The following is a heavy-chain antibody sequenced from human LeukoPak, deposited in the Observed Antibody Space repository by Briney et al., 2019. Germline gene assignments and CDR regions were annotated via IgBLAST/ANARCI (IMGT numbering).Heavy chain of an antibody. D-gene: IGHD6-6*01. CDR2: IWYDGSNK. CDR3: AREGGIAARPRGLDY. J-gene: IGHJ4*02. V-gene: IGHV3-33*01. Sequence: GGSLRLSCAASGFTFSSYDMHWVRQAPGKGLEWVTVIWYDGSNKYYADSVKGRFTISRDNSKNTLYLQMNSLRAEDTAVYYCAREGGIAARPRGLDYWGQGTLVTVSS. CDR1: GFTFSSYD.